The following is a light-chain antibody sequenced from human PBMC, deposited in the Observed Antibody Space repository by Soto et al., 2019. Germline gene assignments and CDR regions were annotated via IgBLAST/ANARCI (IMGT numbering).Light chain of an antibody. V-gene: IGKV3-15*01. J-gene: IGKJ4*01. CDR3: QQYNNWPLT. Sequence: EIVMTQSPATLSVSPGERATLSCRASQSVSSNLAWYQRKPGQAPMLLIYGASTRATGIPARFSGSGSGTEFTLTISSLQSEDFAVYYCQQYNNWPLTFGGGTKVEIK. CDR2: GAS. CDR1: QSVSSN.